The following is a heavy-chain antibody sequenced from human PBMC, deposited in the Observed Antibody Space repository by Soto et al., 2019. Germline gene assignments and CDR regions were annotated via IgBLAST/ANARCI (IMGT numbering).Heavy chain of an antibody. CDR2: IKSKTDGGTT. Sequence: PVGSLRLSCAASGFTFSNAWMSWVRQAPGKGLEWVGRIKSKTDGGTTDYAAPVKGRFTISRDDSKNTLYLQMNSLKTEDTAVYCCTTESIAARYYGMDVWGQGTTVTVSS. CDR1: GFTFSNAW. V-gene: IGHV3-15*01. CDR3: TTESIAARYYGMDV. D-gene: IGHD6-6*01. J-gene: IGHJ6*02.